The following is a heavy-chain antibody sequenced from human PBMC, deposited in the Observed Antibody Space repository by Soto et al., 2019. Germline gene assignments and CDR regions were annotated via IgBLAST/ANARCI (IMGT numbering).Heavy chain of an antibody. V-gene: IGHV3-23*01. D-gene: IGHD2-15*01. J-gene: IGHJ4*02. CDR3: AKEPYCSGGSCYEYYFDY. CDR2: ISGSGGST. Sequence: EVQLLESGGGLVQPGGSLRLSCAASGFTFSSYAMSWVRQAPGKGLEWVSAISGSGGSTYYADSVKGRFTISRDNSKNTLYLQMNSLRAEDTAVYYCAKEPYCSGGSCYEYYFDYWGQGTLVTVSS. CDR1: GFTFSSYA.